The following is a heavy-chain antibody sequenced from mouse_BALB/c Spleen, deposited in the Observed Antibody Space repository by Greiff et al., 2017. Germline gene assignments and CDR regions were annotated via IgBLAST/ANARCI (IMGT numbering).Heavy chain of an antibody. J-gene: IGHJ2*01. CDR2: ISTYYGDA. D-gene: IGHD2-4*01. Sequence: QVQLQQSGAELVRPGVSVKISCKGSGYTFTDYAMHWVKQSHAKSLEWIGVISTYYGDASYNQKFKGKATMTVDKSSSTAYMELARLTSEDSAIYYCARWDYDGYYCDYWGQGTTLTVSS. CDR3: ARWDYDGYYCDY. V-gene: IGHV1S137*01. CDR1: GYTFTDYA.